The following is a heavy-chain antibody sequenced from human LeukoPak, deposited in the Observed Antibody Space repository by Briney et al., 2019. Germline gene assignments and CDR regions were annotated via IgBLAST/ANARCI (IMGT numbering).Heavy chain of an antibody. CDR1: GFTFRSYA. Sequence: GGSLILSCAVSGFTFRSYAMSWVGQAPGKGLEWVSAISGNGDSTFFAASVRGRFTISRDNSKNTLYLHMNNVRVEDTAVYYCAKDGGGNRGGFDYWGQGTRVTVSA. CDR3: AKDGGGNRGGFDY. D-gene: IGHD2-21*01. V-gene: IGHV3-23*01. J-gene: IGHJ4*02. CDR2: ISGNGDST.